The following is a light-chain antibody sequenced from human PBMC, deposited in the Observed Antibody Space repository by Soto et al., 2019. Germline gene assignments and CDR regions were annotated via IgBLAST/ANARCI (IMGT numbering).Light chain of an antibody. Sequence: IVLTQSPGTLSLSPGERATLSCRASQSISSSYLAWYQQKPGQAPRPLIYGASSRATGIPDRFGGSGSGTDFTLTISRLEPEDFAVYYCQQYVSSPWTFGQGTKV. V-gene: IGKV3-20*01. J-gene: IGKJ1*01. CDR1: QSISSSY. CDR3: QQYVSSPWT. CDR2: GAS.